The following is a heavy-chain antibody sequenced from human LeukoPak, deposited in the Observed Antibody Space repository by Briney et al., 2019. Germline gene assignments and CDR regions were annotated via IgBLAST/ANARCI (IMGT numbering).Heavy chain of an antibody. D-gene: IGHD6-19*01. CDR3: ARKGYSSGWYDAFDI. CDR2: IYYSGST. CDR1: GGSISSYY. J-gene: IGHJ3*02. Sequence: SETLSLTCTVSGGSISSYYWSWIRQPPGKGLEWIGYIYYSGSTNYNPSLKSRVTISVDTSKNQFSLKLSSVTAADTAVYYCARKGYSSGWYDAFDIRGQGTMVTVSS. V-gene: IGHV4-59*01.